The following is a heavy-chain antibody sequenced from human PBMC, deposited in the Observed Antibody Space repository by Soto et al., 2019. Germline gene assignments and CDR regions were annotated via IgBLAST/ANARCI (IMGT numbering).Heavy chain of an antibody. Sequence: GGSLRLSCAAYGLTFSSYAMHWVRQAPGKGLEWVAVISYDGSNKYYADSVKGRFTISRDNSKNTLYLQMNSLRAEDTAVYYCARDNRFLECFPKARDYYYCMDVWGRGTTGTVSS. V-gene: IGHV3-30-3*01. CDR3: ARDNRFLECFPKARDYYYCMDV. J-gene: IGHJ6*02. CDR1: GLTFSSYA. CDR2: ISYDGSNK. D-gene: IGHD3-3*01.